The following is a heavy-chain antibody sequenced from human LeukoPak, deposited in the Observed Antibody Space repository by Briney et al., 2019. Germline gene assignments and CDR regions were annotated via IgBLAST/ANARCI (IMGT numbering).Heavy chain of an antibody. CDR1: GYAFTGYY. CDR3: ARGRSYYDSRELDY. Sequence: ASVKVSCKASGYAFTGYYMHWVRQAPGQGLEWMGWINPNSGGTNYAQKFQGRVTMTRDTSISTAYMELSRLRSDDTAVYYCARGRSYYDSRELDYWGQGTLVTVSS. V-gene: IGHV1-2*02. D-gene: IGHD3-22*01. J-gene: IGHJ4*02. CDR2: INPNSGGT.